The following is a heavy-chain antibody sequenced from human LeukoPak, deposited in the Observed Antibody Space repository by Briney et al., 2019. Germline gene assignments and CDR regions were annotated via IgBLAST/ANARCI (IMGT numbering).Heavy chain of an antibody. V-gene: IGHV1-69*13. J-gene: IGHJ4*02. CDR1: GGTFSSYA. Sequence: SVKVSCQASGGTFSSYAISWVRQAPGQGLEWMGGIIPIFGTANYAQKFQGRVTITADESTSTAYMELSSLRSEDTAVYYCARSPIQLWLWFDYWGQGTLVTVSS. CDR2: IIPIFGTA. D-gene: IGHD5-18*01. CDR3: ARSPIQLWLWFDY.